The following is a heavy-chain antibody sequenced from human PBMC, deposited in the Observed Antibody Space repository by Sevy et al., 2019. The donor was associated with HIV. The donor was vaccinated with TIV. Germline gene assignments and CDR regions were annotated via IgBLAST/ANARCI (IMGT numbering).Heavy chain of an antibody. J-gene: IGHJ5*02. Sequence: GGSLRLSCAASGFTFSSYWMHWVRQAPGKGLVWVSRINSDGSSTSYADSVKGRFTISRDNAKNTLYLQMNSLRAEDTAVYYCATEGYCSSTSCYKADVWFDPWGQGTLVTVSS. CDR1: GFTFSSYW. CDR2: INSDGSST. CDR3: ATEGYCSSTSCYKADVWFDP. D-gene: IGHD2-2*02. V-gene: IGHV3-74*01.